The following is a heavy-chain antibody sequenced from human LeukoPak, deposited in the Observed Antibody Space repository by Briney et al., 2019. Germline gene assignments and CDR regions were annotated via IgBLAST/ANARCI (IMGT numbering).Heavy chain of an antibody. Sequence: GGSLRLSCAASGFTFSSYSMNWVRQAPGKGLEWVSSISSSSSYIYYADSVKGRFTISRDNSKNTLYLQMNSLRAEDTAVYYCAKDRWELPIRYYFDYWGQGTLVTVSS. CDR1: GFTFSSYS. D-gene: IGHD1-26*01. V-gene: IGHV3-21*04. J-gene: IGHJ4*02. CDR2: ISSSSSYI. CDR3: AKDRWELPIRYYFDY.